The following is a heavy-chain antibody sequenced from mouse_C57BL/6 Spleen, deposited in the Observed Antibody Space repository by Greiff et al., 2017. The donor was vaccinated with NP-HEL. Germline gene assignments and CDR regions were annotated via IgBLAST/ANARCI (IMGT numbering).Heavy chain of an antibody. CDR2: IDPSDSET. J-gene: IGHJ3*01. V-gene: IGHV1-52*01. Sequence: QQSCKASGYTFTSYWMHWVKQRPIQGLEWIGNIDPSDSETHYNQKFKDKATLTVDKSSSTAYMQLSSLTSEDSAVYYCARFGSYGSSSAWFAYWGQGTLVTVSA. CDR1: GYTFTSYW. CDR3: ARFGSYGSSSAWFAY. D-gene: IGHD1-1*01.